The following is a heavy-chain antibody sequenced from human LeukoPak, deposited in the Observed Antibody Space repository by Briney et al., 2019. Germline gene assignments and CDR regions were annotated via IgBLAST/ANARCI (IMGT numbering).Heavy chain of an antibody. D-gene: IGHD3-3*02. CDR1: GFTFSGYA. Sequence: PGGSLRLSCAASGFTFSGYAMSWVRQAPGKGLEWVSAISGSGGSTYYADSVKGRFTISRDNSKNTLYLQMNSLRAEDTAVYYCAKSSLAYRFFYFDYWGQGTLVTVSS. J-gene: IGHJ4*02. CDR3: AKSSLAYRFFYFDY. V-gene: IGHV3-23*01. CDR2: ISGSGGST.